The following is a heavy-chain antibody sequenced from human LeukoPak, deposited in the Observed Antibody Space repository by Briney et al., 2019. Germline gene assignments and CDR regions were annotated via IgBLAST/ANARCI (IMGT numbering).Heavy chain of an antibody. CDR3: ARHGGEDILTGYSNDAFDI. Sequence: SETLSLTCTVSGGSISSYYWSWIRQPAGKGLEWVGYIYYSGSTNYNPSLKSRVTISVDTSKNQFSLKLSSVTAADTAVYYCARHGGEDILTGYSNDAFDIWGQGTMVTVSS. CDR1: GGSISSYY. D-gene: IGHD3-9*01. CDR2: IYYSGST. J-gene: IGHJ3*02. V-gene: IGHV4-59*08.